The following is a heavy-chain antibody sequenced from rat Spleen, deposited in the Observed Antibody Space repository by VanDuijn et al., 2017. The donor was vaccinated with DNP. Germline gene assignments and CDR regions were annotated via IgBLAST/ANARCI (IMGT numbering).Heavy chain of an antibody. CDR1: FYSITSSY. CDR3: ARWVRYFDS. V-gene: IGHV3-1*01. D-gene: IGHD1-1*01. J-gene: IGHJ2*01. Sequence: EVLLQESGPGLVKPSQSLSLTCSVTFYSITSSYKWNWIRKFPENKLEWMGYINYSGGTRYNPSLKSRISITRDTSENQFFLHLNSVTTEDTATYYCARWVRYFDSWGQGVMVTVSS. CDR2: INYSGGT.